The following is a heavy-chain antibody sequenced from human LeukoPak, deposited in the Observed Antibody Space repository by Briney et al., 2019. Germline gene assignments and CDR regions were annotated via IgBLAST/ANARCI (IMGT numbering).Heavy chain of an antibody. D-gene: IGHD1-26*01. CDR1: GFSFTSYA. Sequence: GGSLRLSCAAPGFSFTSYAMSWVRQAPGKGLEWVSGINGGGDKTYYRDSVKGRITISRDNSKNTLYLQMNSLRAEDTAIYYCAKSRGSTLFDSWGQGTLVTVSS. J-gene: IGHJ4*02. V-gene: IGHV3-23*01. CDR2: INGGGDKT. CDR3: AKSRGSTLFDS.